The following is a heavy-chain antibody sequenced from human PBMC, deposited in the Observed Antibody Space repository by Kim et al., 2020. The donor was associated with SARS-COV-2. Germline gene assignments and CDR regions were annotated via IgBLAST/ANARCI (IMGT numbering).Heavy chain of an antibody. CDR3: AKEHHYYDSSPDIDY. Sequence: GGSLRLSCAASGFTFSSYGMHWVRQAPGKGLEWVAVIWYDGSNKYYADSVKGRFTISRDNSKNTLYLQMNSLRAEDTAVYYCAKEHHYYDSSPDIDYWGQGTLVTVSS. CDR2: IWYDGSNK. D-gene: IGHD3-22*01. V-gene: IGHV3-33*06. J-gene: IGHJ4*02. CDR1: GFTFSSYG.